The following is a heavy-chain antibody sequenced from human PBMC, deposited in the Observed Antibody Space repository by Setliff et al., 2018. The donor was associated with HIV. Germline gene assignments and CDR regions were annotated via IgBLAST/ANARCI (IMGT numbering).Heavy chain of an antibody. J-gene: IGHJ6*02. CDR3: AKSRAGRTNYYYYYGMDV. CDR1: GGSISDNKYY. V-gene: IGHV4-39*01. D-gene: IGHD1-1*01. CDR2: IYHSGKT. Sequence: PSETLSLTCSVSGGSISDNKYYWSWIRQPPGKGLEWTGSIYHSGKTYYNPSLKSRLTISVDNSKNTLYLQMNSLRAEDTAVYYCAKSRAGRTNYYYYYGMDVWGQGTTVTVSS.